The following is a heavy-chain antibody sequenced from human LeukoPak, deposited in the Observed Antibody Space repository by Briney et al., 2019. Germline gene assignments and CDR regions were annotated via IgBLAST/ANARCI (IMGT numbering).Heavy chain of an antibody. CDR1: GFTFSSYG. Sequence: GGSLRLSCAASGFTFSSYGMSWVRQAPGKGLEWVSGISWNSGSIGYADSVKGRFAISRDNAKNSLYLQMNSLRAEDTALYYCAKRGSYGDYDYWGQGTLVTVSS. D-gene: IGHD4-17*01. V-gene: IGHV3-9*01. CDR2: ISWNSGSI. J-gene: IGHJ4*02. CDR3: AKRGSYGDYDY.